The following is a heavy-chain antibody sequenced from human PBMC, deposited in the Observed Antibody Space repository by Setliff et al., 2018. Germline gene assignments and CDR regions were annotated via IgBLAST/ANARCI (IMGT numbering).Heavy chain of an antibody. CDR2: ISPYTGNT. D-gene: IGHD6-13*01. Sequence: GASVKVSCKASGDTFSTYALSWVRQAPGQGLEWMGWISPYTGNTFYAPQFQGRVIMTTDTSAKTVYLELNSLTSEDTGVYYCARAGLAAANRKGLLEFWGQGTLVTVSS. CDR3: ARAGLAAANRKGLLEF. V-gene: IGHV1-18*01. CDR1: GDTFSTYA. J-gene: IGHJ4*02.